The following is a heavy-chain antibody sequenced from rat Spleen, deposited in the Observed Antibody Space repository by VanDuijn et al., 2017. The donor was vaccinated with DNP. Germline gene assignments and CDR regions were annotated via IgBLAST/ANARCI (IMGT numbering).Heavy chain of an antibody. CDR1: GFTFSDFW. CDR2: ITSAASSP. Sequence: EVQLVESGGGLVQPGGSLRLSCIASGFTFSDFWMTWVRQAPGKGLEWVASITSAASSPSYADSVKGRFTISRDNAENTVYLQMNSLRSEDTATYFCAKNTTWELGLDYWGQGVMVTVSS. D-gene: IGHD5-1*01. V-gene: IGHV5-58*01. J-gene: IGHJ2*01. CDR3: AKNTTWELGLDY.